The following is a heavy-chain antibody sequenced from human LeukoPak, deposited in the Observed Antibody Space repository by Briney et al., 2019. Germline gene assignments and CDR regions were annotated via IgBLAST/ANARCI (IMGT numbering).Heavy chain of an antibody. CDR3: ARHDGTTNVDY. Sequence: GASLKISSKGSGYGFTSYWIGWVRRMPGKGLEWMGIIYPGDSDTKYSPSFQGQVTISADKSISTAYLQWTSLKASDTAMYYCARHDGTTNVDYWGQGTLVTVSS. V-gene: IGHV5-51*01. J-gene: IGHJ4*02. CDR1: GYGFTSYW. D-gene: IGHD1-7*01. CDR2: IYPGDSDT.